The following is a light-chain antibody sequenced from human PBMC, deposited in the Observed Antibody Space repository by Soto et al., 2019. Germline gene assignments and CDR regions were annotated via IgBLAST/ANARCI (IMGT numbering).Light chain of an antibody. J-gene: IGKJ4*01. CDR2: GAS. V-gene: IGKV3-20*01. CDR1: QTVSTTY. Sequence: IVLTHSPGTLSLSPWERATLSCRASQTVSTTYLAWYQQKPGQAPRLLIYGASSRATGIPDRFSGSGSGTDFTLTISRLEPEDFAVYYCQQYGGSPLTFGGGTKVDIK. CDR3: QQYGGSPLT.